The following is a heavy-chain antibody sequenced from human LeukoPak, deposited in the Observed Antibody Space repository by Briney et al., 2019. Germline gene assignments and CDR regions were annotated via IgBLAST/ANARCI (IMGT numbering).Heavy chain of an antibody. J-gene: IGHJ4*02. V-gene: IGHV3-23*01. D-gene: IGHD4-23*01. CDR3: AKANYGGNSN. Sequence: GGTLRLSCAASGFIFSNHGMNWVRQAPGKGLEWVSGVSGSAGSTSYGDSVKGRFTISRDNSKNTLYLQMNSLRAEDTAVYYCAKANYGGNSNWGQGTLVTVSS. CDR1: GFIFSNHG. CDR2: VSGSAGST.